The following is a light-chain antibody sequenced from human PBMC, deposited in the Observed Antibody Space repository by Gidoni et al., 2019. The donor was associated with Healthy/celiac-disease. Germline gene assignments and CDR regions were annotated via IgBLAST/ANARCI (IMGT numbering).Light chain of an antibody. CDR3: QQYGSSPGT. V-gene: IGKV3-20*01. Sequence: EIVLTQSPGTLSLSPGERATLSCRASQSVSSSYLAWYQQKPGQAPRLLIYGASSRATGIPDRFSGSGSGTDFTLTISRLEPEDFAEYYCQQYGSSPGTFXQGTKLEIK. J-gene: IGKJ2*01. CDR2: GAS. CDR1: QSVSSSY.